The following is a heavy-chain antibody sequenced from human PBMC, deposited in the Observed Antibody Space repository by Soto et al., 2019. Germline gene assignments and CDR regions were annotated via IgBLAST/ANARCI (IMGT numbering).Heavy chain of an antibody. CDR2: IIPIFGTA. D-gene: IGHD3-16*01. J-gene: IGHJ6*02. V-gene: IGHV1-69*05. CDR1: GGTFSSYA. Sequence: QVQLVQSGAEVKKPGSSVKVSCKASGGTFSSYAISWVRQAPGQGLEWMGGIIPIFGTADYAQKFQGRVTXPXXXFXXTACMELGSLRSEDTAVYYCARHLGGNHYYYGMDVWGQGTTVTVSS. CDR3: ARHLGGNHYYYGMDV.